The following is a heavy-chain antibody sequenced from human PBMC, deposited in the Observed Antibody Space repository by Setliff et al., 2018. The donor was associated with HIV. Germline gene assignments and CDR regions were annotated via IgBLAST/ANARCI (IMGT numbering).Heavy chain of an antibody. J-gene: IGHJ6*02. CDR1: VVSLIALS. CDR2: FVPEHSET. CDR3: AKGKGVGGVIITGGLDV. Sequence: ASVKVSCKATVVSLIALSIHWVRQAPGKGLEWMGGFVPEHSETIYAQKFHDRVTMTRDTSITTLYMELSSLTSEDTAVYYCAKGKGVGGVIITGGLDVWGQGTTVTVSS. V-gene: IGHV1-24*01. D-gene: IGHD3-10*01.